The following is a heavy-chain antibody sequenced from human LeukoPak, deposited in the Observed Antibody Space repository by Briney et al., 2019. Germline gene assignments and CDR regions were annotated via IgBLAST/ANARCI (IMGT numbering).Heavy chain of an antibody. J-gene: IGHJ3*02. CDR1: GYSFTSYW. CDR3: ARATYDSSGYRGGRVLDAFDI. D-gene: IGHD3-22*01. Sequence: GESLKISCQGSGYSFTSYWIGWVRQMPGKGLECMGIIYTGDSDTRYSPSFQGQVTISADKSINTAYLQWSSLKASDTAMYYCARATYDSSGYRGGRVLDAFDIWGQGTMVTVSS. V-gene: IGHV5-51*01. CDR2: IYTGDSDT.